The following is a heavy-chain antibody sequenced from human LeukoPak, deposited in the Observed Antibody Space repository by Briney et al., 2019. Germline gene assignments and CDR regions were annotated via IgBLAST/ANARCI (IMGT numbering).Heavy chain of an antibody. CDR1: GYTFTSYY. D-gene: IGHD3-10*01. Sequence: ASVTVSCKASGYTFTSYYMHWVRQAPGQGLEWMGIINPSGGSTSYAQKFQGRVTMTRDMSTSTVYMELSSLRSEDTAVYYCARAPAGTQDYFDYWGQGTLVTVSS. CDR2: INPSGGST. V-gene: IGHV1-46*01. CDR3: ARAPAGTQDYFDY. J-gene: IGHJ4*02.